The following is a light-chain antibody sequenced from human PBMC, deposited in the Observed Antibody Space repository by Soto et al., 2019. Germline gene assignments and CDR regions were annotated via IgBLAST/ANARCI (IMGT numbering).Light chain of an antibody. CDR3: QQYNNWPPFT. CDR1: ESVSSN. CDR2: GAS. V-gene: IGKV3-15*01. J-gene: IGKJ3*01. Sequence: TVMTQSPVTLSVSPGERATLSCRASESVSSNLAWYQQQPGQAPRLLIYGASTRATGIPARFSGSGSGTEFTLTISSLQSEDFAVYYCQQYNNWPPFTFGPGTKVDIK.